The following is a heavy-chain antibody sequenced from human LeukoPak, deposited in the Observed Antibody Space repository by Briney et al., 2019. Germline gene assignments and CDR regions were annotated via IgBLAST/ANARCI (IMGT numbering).Heavy chain of an antibody. V-gene: IGHV1-18*01. J-gene: IGHJ4*02. CDR2: ISAYNGNT. Sequence: ASVKVSCKASGYTFTSYGISWVRQAPGQGLEWMGLISAYNGNTNYAQKLQGRDTMTTDTSTSTAYMELRSLRSDDTAVYYCARDFDFLEDYPYYFDYWGQGTLVTVSS. CDR3: ARDFDFLEDYPYYFDY. CDR1: GYTFTSYG. D-gene: IGHD1-1*01.